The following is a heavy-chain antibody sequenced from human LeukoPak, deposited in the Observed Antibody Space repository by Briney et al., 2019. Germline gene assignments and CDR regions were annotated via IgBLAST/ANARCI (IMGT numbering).Heavy chain of an antibody. J-gene: IGHJ4*02. D-gene: IGHD2-8*02. Sequence: PGGYLRLSCAASGFTFSSYVMSWVRQAPGKGLEWVSAITGGGDKTYYPESAKGQFTISRDNSKSTLYLQINSLRAEDTAVYFCARGDRSTGWIYWGQGTLVTVSS. CDR3: ARGDRSTGWIY. CDR1: GFTFSSYV. CDR2: ITGGGDKT. V-gene: IGHV3-23*01.